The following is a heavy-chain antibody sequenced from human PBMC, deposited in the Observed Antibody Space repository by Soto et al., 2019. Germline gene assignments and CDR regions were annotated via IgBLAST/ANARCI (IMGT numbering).Heavy chain of an antibody. Sequence: QVQLVQSGAEVKKPGSSVKVSCKASGGTFSSYAISWVRQAPGQGLEWMGGIIPIFGTANYAQTFQGRVTITADESTSTAYMELSSLRSEDTAVYYCARHHDFWSGGGVAERNWFDPWGQGTLVTVSS. CDR1: GGTFSSYA. CDR3: ARHHDFWSGGGVAERNWFDP. J-gene: IGHJ5*02. D-gene: IGHD3-3*01. CDR2: IIPIFGTA. V-gene: IGHV1-69*01.